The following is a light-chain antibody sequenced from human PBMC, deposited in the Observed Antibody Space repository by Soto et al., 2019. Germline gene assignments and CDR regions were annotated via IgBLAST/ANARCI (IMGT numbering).Light chain of an antibody. Sequence: QSVLTHPPPVSGAPGQRVTISCTGSSSNIGAGYYVHWYQQLPGTAPKLLIYVNSNRPSGIPDRFSGSKSGTSASLAITGLQLVDEGHYYCQSYDRSLGFVFGGGTQLTVL. CDR2: VNS. CDR3: QSYDRSLGFV. J-gene: IGLJ7*01. CDR1: SSNIGAGYY. V-gene: IGLV1-40*01.